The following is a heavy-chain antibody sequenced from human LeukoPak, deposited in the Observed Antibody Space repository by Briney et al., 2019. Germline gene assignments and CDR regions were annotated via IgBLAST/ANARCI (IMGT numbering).Heavy chain of an antibody. CDR2: IYYSGST. V-gene: IGHV4-39*02. CDR3: ARDKIVVVVAATPRQAERYYYYGKDV. D-gene: IGHD2-15*01. CDR1: GGSISSSSYY. Sequence: PSETLSLTCTVSGGSISSSSYYWGWIRQPPGKGLEWIGSIYYSGSTYYNPSLKSRVTISVDTSKNQFSLKLSSVTAADTAVYYCARDKIVVVVAATPRQAERYYYYGKDVWGQGTTVTVSS. J-gene: IGHJ6*02.